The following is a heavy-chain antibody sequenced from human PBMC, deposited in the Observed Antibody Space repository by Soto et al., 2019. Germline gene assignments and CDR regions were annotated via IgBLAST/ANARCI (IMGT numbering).Heavy chain of an antibody. CDR2: TYYRSKWYN. J-gene: IGHJ6*03. V-gene: IGHV6-1*01. Sequence: SQTLSLTCVISQDSVSTNSAAWNWIRQSPSRALEWLGRTYYRSKWYNDYAVSVKSRITINPDTSKNQFSLQLNSVTPEDTAVYYCARKTRIAAAEPDYYYYYMDVWGKGTTVTVSS. CDR3: ARKTRIAAAEPDYYYYYMDV. D-gene: IGHD6-13*01. CDR1: QDSVSTNSAA.